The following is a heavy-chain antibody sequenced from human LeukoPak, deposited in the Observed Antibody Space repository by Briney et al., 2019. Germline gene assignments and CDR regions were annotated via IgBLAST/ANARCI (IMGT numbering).Heavy chain of an antibody. CDR1: GFTFHGYP. Sequence: GGSLRLSCAASGFTFHGYPMTWVRQAPGKVLELVSTISGSGLSTYYADSVKGRFSISRDNSNQTLYLQMSSVRADDTAVYYCARGQGVVGATTRGYFGYWGQGALVTVSS. V-gene: IGHV3-23*01. CDR3: ARGQGVVGATTRGYFGY. CDR2: ISGSGLST. J-gene: IGHJ4*02. D-gene: IGHD1-26*01.